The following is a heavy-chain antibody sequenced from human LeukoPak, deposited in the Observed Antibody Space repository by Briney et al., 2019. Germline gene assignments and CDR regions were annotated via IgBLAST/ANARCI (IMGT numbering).Heavy chain of an antibody. D-gene: IGHD3-10*01. J-gene: IGHJ4*02. CDR2: IYYSGST. CDR1: GGSISSYY. Sequence: SSETLSLTCTVSGGSISSYYWSWIRQPPGKGLEWIGCIYYSGSTNYNPSLKSRVTTSVDTSKNQFSLKLSSVTAADTAVYYCARIQSRSGSYYNTWYFDYWGQGTLVTVSS. CDR3: ARIQSRSGSYYNTWYFDY. V-gene: IGHV4-59*01.